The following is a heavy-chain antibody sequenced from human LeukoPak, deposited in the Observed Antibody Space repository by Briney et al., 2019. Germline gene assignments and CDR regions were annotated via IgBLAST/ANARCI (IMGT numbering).Heavy chain of an antibody. D-gene: IGHD6-19*01. CDR1: GYTFTSYY. Sequence: ASVKVSCKASGYTFTSYYMHWVRQAPGQGLEWMGIINPSGGSTSYAQKFQGRVTMTRDTSTSTVYMELSSLRSEDTAVYYCARGDLFGIAVAVPVDYWGQGTLVTVSS. CDR2: INPSGGST. CDR3: ARGDLFGIAVAVPVDY. V-gene: IGHV1-46*01. J-gene: IGHJ4*02.